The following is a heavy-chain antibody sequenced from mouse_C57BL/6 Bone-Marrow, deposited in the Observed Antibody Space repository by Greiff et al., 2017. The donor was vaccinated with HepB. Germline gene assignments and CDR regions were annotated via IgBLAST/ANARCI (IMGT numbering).Heavy chain of an antibody. Sequence: QVHVKQPGAELVKPGASVKLSCKASGYTFTSYWMHWVKQRPGQGLEWIGMIHTNSGSTNYNEKFKSKATLTVDKSTSTAYMQLSSLTSEDSAVYYCARGDYGRNYFDYWGQGTTLTVSS. J-gene: IGHJ2*01. CDR3: ARGDYGRNYFDY. V-gene: IGHV1-64*01. CDR1: GYTFTSYW. D-gene: IGHD1-1*01. CDR2: IHTNSGST.